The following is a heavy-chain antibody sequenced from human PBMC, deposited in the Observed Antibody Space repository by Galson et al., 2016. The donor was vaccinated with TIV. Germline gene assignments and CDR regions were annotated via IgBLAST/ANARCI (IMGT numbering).Heavy chain of an antibody. V-gene: IGHV6-1*01. CDR2: TYYTSKWNT. CDR1: GDSVSGNTAA. CDR3: SRGNWNYGMGGAMDV. D-gene: IGHD1-7*01. J-gene: IGHJ6*02. Sequence: CAISGDSVSGNTAAWNWVRQSPSGGLEWLGRTYYTSKWNTDYVVSVKGRIIIRPDTSMNQVSLQLSSVIPDDTAVYYCSRGNWNYGMGGAMDVWGRGTTVTVSS.